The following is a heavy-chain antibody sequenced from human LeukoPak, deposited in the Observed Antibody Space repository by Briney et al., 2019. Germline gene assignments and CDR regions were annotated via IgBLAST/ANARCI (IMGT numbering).Heavy chain of an antibody. CDR1: GFTFNSYA. Sequence: GGSLRLSCAASGFTFNSYAMTWVRQAPGKGLEWVSAISGSGGSTYYADSVKGRFTISRDNSKNTLYLQMNSLRAEDTAVYYCAKDRGAYGDPYYFDYWGQGTLVTVSS. D-gene: IGHD4-17*01. V-gene: IGHV3-23*01. CDR2: ISGSGGST. J-gene: IGHJ4*02. CDR3: AKDRGAYGDPYYFDY.